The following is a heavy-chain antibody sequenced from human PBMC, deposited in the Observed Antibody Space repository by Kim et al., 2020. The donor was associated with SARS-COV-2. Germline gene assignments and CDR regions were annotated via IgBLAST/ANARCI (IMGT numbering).Heavy chain of an antibody. D-gene: IGHD3-9*01. J-gene: IGHJ6*03. CDR1: GYTFTSYA. CDR3: ARDSYYDIFRYYYYYYMDV. Sequence: ASVKVSCKASGYTFTSYAMHWVRQAPGQRLEWMGWINAGNGNTKYSQKFQGRVTITRDTSARTAYMELSSLRSEDTAVYYCARDSYYDIFRYYYYYYMDVWGKGTTVTVSS. CDR2: INAGNGNT. V-gene: IGHV1-3*01.